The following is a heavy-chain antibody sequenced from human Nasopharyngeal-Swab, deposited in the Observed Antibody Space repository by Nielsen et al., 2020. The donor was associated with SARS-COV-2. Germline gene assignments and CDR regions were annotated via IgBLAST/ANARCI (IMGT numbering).Heavy chain of an antibody. D-gene: IGHD4-11*01. Sequence: GESLKISCAASGFTFSNAWMSWVRQAPGKGLKWVGRIKSKTDGGTTDYAAPVKGRFTISRDDSKNTLYLQMNSLKTEDTAVYYCTTEWGLQGGFWFDPWGQGTLVTVSS. CDR1: GFTFSNAW. V-gene: IGHV3-15*01. CDR2: IKSKTDGGTT. CDR3: TTEWGLQGGFWFDP. J-gene: IGHJ5*02.